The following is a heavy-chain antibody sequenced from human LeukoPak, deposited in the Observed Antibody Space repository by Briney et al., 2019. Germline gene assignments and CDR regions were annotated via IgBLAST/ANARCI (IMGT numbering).Heavy chain of an antibody. Sequence: SETLSVTCTVSGGSISSSNYYWGWIRQPPGKGLEYIGGVYYTGSIHYNPSLTSRVTISADTSKNQFSLKLSSVTAADAAVYYCARLSYGELDYWGQGTLVTVSS. CDR2: VYYTGSI. V-gene: IGHV4-39*01. CDR3: ARLSYGELDY. CDR1: GGSISSSNYY. J-gene: IGHJ4*02. D-gene: IGHD3-10*01.